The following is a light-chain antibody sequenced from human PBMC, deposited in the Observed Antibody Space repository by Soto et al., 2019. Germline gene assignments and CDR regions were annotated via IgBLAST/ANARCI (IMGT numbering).Light chain of an antibody. J-gene: IGLJ2*01. V-gene: IGLV3-1*01. CDR2: EDR. CDR1: KLGNKY. CDR3: QAWDSSLV. Sequence: SYELTQPPSVSVSPGQTASITCSGDKLGNKYACWYQQKAGQSPVLVIYEDRKRPSGIPERFSGSNSGNTATLTISGTQAMDEADYYCQAWDSSLVFGGGTKLTVL.